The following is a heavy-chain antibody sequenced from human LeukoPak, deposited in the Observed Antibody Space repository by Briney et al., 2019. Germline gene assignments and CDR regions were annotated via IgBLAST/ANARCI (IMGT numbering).Heavy chain of an antibody. Sequence: QTLSLTCVISGDRVCSSGAAWNWIRQSPSRGLEWLGRTYYRSKWYNDYAVSVKSRITINPDTSKNQFFLQLNSVPPEETAVYYCATETSHFVYWGQGPLVTVSS. J-gene: IGHJ4*02. CDR2: TYYRSKWYN. V-gene: IGHV6-1*01. CDR3: ATETSHFVY. CDR1: GDRVCSSGAA.